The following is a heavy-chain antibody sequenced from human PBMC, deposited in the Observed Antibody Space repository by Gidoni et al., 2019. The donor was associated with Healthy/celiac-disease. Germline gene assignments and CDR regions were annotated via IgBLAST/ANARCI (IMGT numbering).Heavy chain of an antibody. CDR2: IKQDGSEK. CDR3: ARPTREGPYSYVDY. J-gene: IGHJ4*02. Sequence: EVQLVESGGGLVQPGGSLRLSCAASGFTFSSYWMSWVRQAPGKGLEWVANIKQDGSEKYYVDSVKGRFTISRDNAKNSLYLQMNSLRAEDTAVYYCARPTREGPYSYVDYWGQGTLVTVSS. CDR1: GFTFSSYW. V-gene: IGHV3-7*03. D-gene: IGHD5-18*01.